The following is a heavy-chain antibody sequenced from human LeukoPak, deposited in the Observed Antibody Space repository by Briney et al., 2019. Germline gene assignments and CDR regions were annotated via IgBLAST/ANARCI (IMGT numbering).Heavy chain of an antibody. CDR3: AKDQTGISYDAFDV. CDR2: VHYDGTNK. V-gene: IGHV3-30*02. Sequence: GGSLRLSGAASGFIFSTYGMYWVRQAPGKGLEWVALVHYDGTNKKYADSVRGRFTISRDNSKNTVFLQMNSPRVEDTAFYYCAKDQTGISYDAFDVWGQGTMVTVSS. J-gene: IGHJ3*01. CDR1: GFIFSTYG.